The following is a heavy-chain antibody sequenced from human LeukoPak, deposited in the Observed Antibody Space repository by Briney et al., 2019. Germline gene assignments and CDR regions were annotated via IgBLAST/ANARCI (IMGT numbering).Heavy chain of an antibody. CDR2: MNPNSGNT. D-gene: IGHD1-26*01. V-gene: IGHV1-8*03. J-gene: IGHJ3*02. CDR3: ARTGSYGDAFDI. CDR1: GYTFTSYD. Sequence: ASVKVSCKASGYTFTSYDINWVRQATGQGLEWMGWMNPNSGNTGYAQKFQGRVTITRNTSISTAYMELSSLRSEDTAVYYCARTGSYGDAFDIWGQGSMVTVSS.